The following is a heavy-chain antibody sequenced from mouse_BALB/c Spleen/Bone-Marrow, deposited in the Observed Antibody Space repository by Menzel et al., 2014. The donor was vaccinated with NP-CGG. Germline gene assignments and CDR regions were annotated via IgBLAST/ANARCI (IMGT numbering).Heavy chain of an antibody. CDR3: TRRDDYDGGFAY. V-gene: IGHV1-39*01. Sequence: VQLQQSGPELEQPGASVKISCKASGYSFTGYNMNWEKQSNGKSLEWIGNIDPYYGGTCYNQKFKGKATLTVDKSSSTGYMQLKSLTYEGSAVYDCTRRDDYDGGFAYWGQGTLVTVSA. J-gene: IGHJ3*01. CDR2: IDPYYGGT. D-gene: IGHD2-4*01. CDR1: GYSFTGYN.